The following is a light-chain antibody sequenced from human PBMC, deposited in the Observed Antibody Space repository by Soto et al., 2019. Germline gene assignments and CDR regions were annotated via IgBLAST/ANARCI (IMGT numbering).Light chain of an antibody. Sequence: QSVLTQPPSASGTPGQRVTISCSGGSSNVGSNPVNWYQQLPGTAPKLLIYLNNERPSGVPDRFSGSKSGTSASLAISGLQSEDEADYYCAAWDNSLNGPGFGGGTKLTVL. J-gene: IGLJ2*01. V-gene: IGLV1-44*01. CDR2: LNN. CDR1: SSNVGSNP. CDR3: AAWDNSLNGPG.